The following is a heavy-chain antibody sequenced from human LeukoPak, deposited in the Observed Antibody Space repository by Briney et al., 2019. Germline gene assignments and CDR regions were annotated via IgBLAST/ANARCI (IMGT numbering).Heavy chain of an antibody. CDR2: ISYSGST. J-gene: IGHJ3*02. CDR1: GGSISSYY. CDR3: AKLGSSLDVFDI. Sequence: PSETLSLTCTVSGGSISSYYWSWIRQPPGKGLEWIGYISYSGSTNYNPSLKGRVTISVDTSKNQFSLKLSSMTAADTAVYYCAKLGSSLDVFDIWGQGTMATVSS. V-gene: IGHV4-59*01. D-gene: IGHD3-10*01.